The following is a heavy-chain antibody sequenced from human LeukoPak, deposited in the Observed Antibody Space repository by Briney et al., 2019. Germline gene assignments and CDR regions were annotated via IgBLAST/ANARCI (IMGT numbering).Heavy chain of an antibody. V-gene: IGHV6-1*01. CDR3: ARGYSSSWYFDY. J-gene: IGHJ4*02. Sequence: SQTLPLTCAISGDSVPSNSAAWNWIRQSPSRGLEWLGRTYYRSKWYNDYAVSVKSRITINPDTSRNQFSLQLNSVTPEDTAVYYCARGYSSSWYFDYWGQGTLVTVSS. CDR1: GDSVPSNSAA. D-gene: IGHD6-13*01. CDR2: TYYRSKWYN.